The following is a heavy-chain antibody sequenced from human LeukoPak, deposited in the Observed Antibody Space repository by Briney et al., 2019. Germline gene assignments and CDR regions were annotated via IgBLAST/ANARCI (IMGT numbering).Heavy chain of an antibody. V-gene: IGHV3-30*02. J-gene: IGHJ4*02. Sequence: GGSLRLSCAASGFSFSSYEMHWVRQAPGKGLEWVAFIQNDGTNKYYADSVKGRVTISRDNSKNTLYLQMNSLRAEDTAVYHCAKGSYYYDSADYFDYWGQGTLVTVSS. CDR1: GFSFSSYE. CDR3: AKGSYYYDSADYFDY. CDR2: IQNDGTNK. D-gene: IGHD3-22*01.